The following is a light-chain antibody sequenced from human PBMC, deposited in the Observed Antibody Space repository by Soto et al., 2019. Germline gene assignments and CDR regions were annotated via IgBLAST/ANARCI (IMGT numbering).Light chain of an antibody. CDR1: QSVTNY. CDR3: QPYNNWPHA. J-gene: IGKJ3*01. V-gene: IGKV3-15*01. Sequence: ETVMTQFPATLSVSPGERATLSCRASQSVTNYLSCSQQKPGQAPRLLIYGASTRATGIPARFSGSGSGTEFTLTIAILQSEDFAVYYCQPYNNWPHAFCPGNQVDI. CDR2: GAS.